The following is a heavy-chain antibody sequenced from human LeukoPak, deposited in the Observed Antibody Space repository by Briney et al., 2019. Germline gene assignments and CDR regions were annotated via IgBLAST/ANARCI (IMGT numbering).Heavy chain of an antibody. D-gene: IGHD1-26*01. V-gene: IGHV3-74*01. J-gene: IGHJ6*02. CDR2: ISSDGSST. Sequence: GGSLRLSCAASGFTFSSYWMHWVRQAPGKGLVWVSRISSDGSSTSYADSVKGRFTISRDNAKNTLYLQMNSLRAEDTAVYYCARVHSGSSAGNYGMDVWGQGTTVTVSS. CDR3: ARVHSGSSAGNYGMDV. CDR1: GFTFSSYW.